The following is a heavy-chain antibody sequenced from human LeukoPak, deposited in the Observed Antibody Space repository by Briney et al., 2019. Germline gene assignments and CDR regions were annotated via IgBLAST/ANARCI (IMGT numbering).Heavy chain of an antibody. V-gene: IGHV3-13*04. J-gene: IGHJ4*02. Sequence: GGSLRLSCAASGFIFSSYDMHWVRQATGKGLEWVSGIGKGGDTYYAGSVKGRFTISRENAKSSLYLQMNSLRAGDTAVYNCTRGALGFDYWGQGTLVTVSS. CDR2: IGKGGDT. CDR1: GFIFSSYD. CDR3: TRGALGFDY.